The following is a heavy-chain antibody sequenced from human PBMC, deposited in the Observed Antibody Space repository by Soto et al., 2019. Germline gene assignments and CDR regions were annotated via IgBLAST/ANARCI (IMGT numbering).Heavy chain of an antibody. Sequence: PGRSLRLSCAAPGFTFSSYGMHWVPQAPGKGLECVAVISYYRSKKYYADSVKGRFTISRDNSKNTLYLQMNRLRAEDTAVYYCAKDPFIVVVPANPPNYFDYWGQGTLVTVSS. J-gene: IGHJ4*02. CDR1: GFTFSSYG. D-gene: IGHD2-2*01. CDR2: ISYYRSKK. V-gene: IGHV3-30*18. CDR3: AKDPFIVVVPANPPNYFDY.